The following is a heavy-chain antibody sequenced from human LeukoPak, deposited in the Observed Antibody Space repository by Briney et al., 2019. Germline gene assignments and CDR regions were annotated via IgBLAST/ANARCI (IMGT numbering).Heavy chain of an antibody. J-gene: IGHJ4*02. V-gene: IGHV1-18*01. CDR2: ISAYNGNT. CDR3: ATAEVVTAIPDY. CDR1: GYTFTSYG. Sequence: GASVKVSCKASGYTFTSYGISWVRQAPGQGLEWMGWISAYNGNTNYAQKLQGRVTMTEDTSTDTAYMELSSLRSEDTAVYYCATAEVVTAIPDYWGQGTLVTVSS. D-gene: IGHD2-21*02.